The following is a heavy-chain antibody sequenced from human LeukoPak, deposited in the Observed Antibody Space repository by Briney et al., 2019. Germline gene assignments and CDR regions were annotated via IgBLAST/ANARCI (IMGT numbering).Heavy chain of an antibody. J-gene: IGHJ4*02. D-gene: IGHD6-19*01. CDR1: GGSLSGYY. Sequence: PSETLSLTCAVYGGSLSGYYWSWIRQPPGKGLEWIGEINHSGSTNYNPSLKSRVTISVDTSKNQFSLKLSSVTAADTAVYYCARGLQWLVKYYFDYWGQGTLVTVSS. CDR2: INHSGST. CDR3: ARGLQWLVKYYFDY. V-gene: IGHV4-34*01.